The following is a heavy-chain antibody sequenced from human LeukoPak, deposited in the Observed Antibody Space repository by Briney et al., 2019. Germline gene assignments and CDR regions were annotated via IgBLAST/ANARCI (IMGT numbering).Heavy chain of an antibody. Sequence: ASVKVSCKASGYTFTRYYMHWVRQAPGQGLEWMGWINPNSGGTNYAQKFQGRVTMTRDTSISTAYMELSRLRSDDTAVYYCARTCSGGSCYSYIDYYYYMDVWGKGTTVTISS. D-gene: IGHD2-15*01. CDR1: GYTFTRYY. CDR3: ARTCSGGSCYSYIDYYYYMDV. CDR2: INPNSGGT. V-gene: IGHV1-2*02. J-gene: IGHJ6*03.